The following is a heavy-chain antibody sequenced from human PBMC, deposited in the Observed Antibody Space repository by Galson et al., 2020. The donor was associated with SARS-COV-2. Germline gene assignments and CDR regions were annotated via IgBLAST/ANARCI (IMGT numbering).Heavy chain of an antibody. CDR3: ASLHYFGSARFDP. CDR2: IYYTGNT. J-gene: IGHJ5*02. CDR1: GGSINSYY. V-gene: IGHV4-59*01. D-gene: IGHD3-10*01. Sequence: SETLSLTCTVSGGSINSYYWSWLRQPPGKGLEWIGFIYYTGNTRYNPSLKSRVTISIDTSENQFSLTMTSVTAADTAVYYCASLHYFGSARFDPWGQGTLVTVSS.